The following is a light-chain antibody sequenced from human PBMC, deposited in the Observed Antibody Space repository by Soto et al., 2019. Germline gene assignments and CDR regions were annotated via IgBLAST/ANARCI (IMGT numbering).Light chain of an antibody. J-gene: IGLJ3*02. CDR1: SSDVGNYNY. V-gene: IGLV2-14*01. CDR2: EVS. CDR3: SSYTTSRTWV. Sequence: QSALTQPASVSASPGQSITISCTGTSSDVGNYNYVSWYQHHPGKAPKLMIYEVSYRPSGVSVRFSGSKSGNTASLTISGLQAEDEANYYCSSYTTSRTWVFGGGTQLTVL.